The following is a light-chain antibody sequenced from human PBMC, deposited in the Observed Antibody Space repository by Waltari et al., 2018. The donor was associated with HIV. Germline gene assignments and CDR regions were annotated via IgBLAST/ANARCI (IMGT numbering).Light chain of an antibody. CDR3: TSYTTSSVI. V-gene: IGLV2-14*03. Sequence: QSALTQTASVSGSPGQAITISCTGTSSDFGGYNYVSWYQQHPGKAPTLMIYDVNNRPSGVYHRFSGSKSGNTASLIISGLQVEDEADYFCTSYTTSSVIFGGGTKLTVL. CDR2: DVN. CDR1: SSDFGGYNY. J-gene: IGLJ2*01.